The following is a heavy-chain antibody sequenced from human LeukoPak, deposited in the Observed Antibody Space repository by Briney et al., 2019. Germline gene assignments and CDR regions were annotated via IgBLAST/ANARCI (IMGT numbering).Heavy chain of an antibody. CDR2: ISAYNGNT. Sequence: ASVKVSCNASRYTFTSYGISWVQQAPGQGLEWMCWISAYNGNTNYAQNLQGRVTRTTDTSTSTAYMQLRSLRSDDTAVYYCARGYYDILTGYLTPANWFDPWGQGTLVTASS. CDR1: RYTFTSYG. V-gene: IGHV1-18*01. D-gene: IGHD3-9*01. CDR3: ARGYYDILTGYLTPANWFDP. J-gene: IGHJ5*02.